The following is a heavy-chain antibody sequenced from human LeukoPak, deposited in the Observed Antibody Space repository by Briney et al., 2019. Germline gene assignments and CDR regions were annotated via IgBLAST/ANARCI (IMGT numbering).Heavy chain of an antibody. J-gene: IGHJ4*02. CDR3: AKVVGTGTTPTDY. CDR1: RYTVSNDN. CDR2: ISASGSNT. D-gene: IGHD1-1*01. V-gene: IGHV3-23*01. Sequence: ASLPLSCATTRYTVSNDNRTCVGQAPGRGLECVSVISASGSNTDYADSVKGRFTISRDNSKNMVFLQMKSLRAEGTAVYYCAKVVGTGTTPTDYWGQGTLVTVSS.